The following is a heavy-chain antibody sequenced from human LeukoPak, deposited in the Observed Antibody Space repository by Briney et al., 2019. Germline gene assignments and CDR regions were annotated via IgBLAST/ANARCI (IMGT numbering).Heavy chain of an antibody. V-gene: IGHV1-2*02. J-gene: IGHJ4*02. Sequence: GASVKVSCKASGYTFTGYYMHWVRQAPGQGLEWMGWIKPSTGDTNYAQNFQGRVAMTRDTSNTTAYMELSRLRSDDTAMYYCVATTYSDYVQFDYWGQGTLVTVSS. CDR2: IKPSTGDT. CDR3: VATTYSDYVQFDY. D-gene: IGHD4-11*01. CDR1: GYTFTGYY.